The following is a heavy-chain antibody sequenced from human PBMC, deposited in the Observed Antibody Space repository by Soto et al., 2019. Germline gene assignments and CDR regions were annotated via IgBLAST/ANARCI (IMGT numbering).Heavy chain of an antibody. Sequence: GGSLRLSCAASGFTFSSYIMNWVRQAPGKGLEWVSSISSSSSYIYYADSVKGRFTISRDNAKNSLYLQMNSLRAEDTAVYYCARAGDGYTYNWFDPWGQGTLVTVSS. CDR2: ISSSSSYI. CDR3: ARAGDGYTYNWFDP. J-gene: IGHJ5*02. V-gene: IGHV3-21*01. D-gene: IGHD2-21*01. CDR1: GFTFSSYI.